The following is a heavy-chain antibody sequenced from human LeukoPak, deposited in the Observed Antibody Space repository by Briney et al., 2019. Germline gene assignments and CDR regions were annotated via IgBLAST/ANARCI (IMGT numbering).Heavy chain of an antibody. J-gene: IGHJ4*02. Sequence: PSETLSLTCTVSGGSISGSIYYWGWIRQPPGKGLEWIGSIYYSGSTYYNPSLNSRVIISVDTSKNQFSLKLSSVTAADTAVYYCARVGYIYGGWYFDYWGQGTLVTVSA. CDR3: ARVGYIYGGWYFDY. CDR1: GGSISGSIYY. V-gene: IGHV4-39*07. CDR2: IYYSGST. D-gene: IGHD5-18*01.